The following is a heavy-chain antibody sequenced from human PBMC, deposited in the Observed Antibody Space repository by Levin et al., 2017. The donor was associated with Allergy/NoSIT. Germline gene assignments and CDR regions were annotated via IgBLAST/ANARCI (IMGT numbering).Heavy chain of an antibody. D-gene: IGHD6-25*01. V-gene: IGHV3-49*04. Sequence: GGSLRLSCTASGFTFGDYAMSWVRQAPGKGLEWVGFIRSKAYGGTTEYAASVKGRFTISRDDSKSIAYLQMNSLKTEDTAVYYCTSRTIAAQYYYGMDVWGQGTTVTVSS. CDR3: TSRTIAAQYYYGMDV. CDR1: GFTFGDYA. J-gene: IGHJ6*02. CDR2: IRSKAYGGTT.